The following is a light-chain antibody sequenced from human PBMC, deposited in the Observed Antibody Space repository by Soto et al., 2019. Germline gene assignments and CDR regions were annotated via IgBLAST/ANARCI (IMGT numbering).Light chain of an antibody. CDR3: FSYAGTHVV. Sequence: QSALTQPASVSGSPGQSITISCTGTSSDVGSYNLVSWYQQHPGKAPKLMIYEGSKRPSGVSNRFSGSKSGNTASLTISGLQAEDEADYYCFSYAGTHVVFGGGTKLTVL. J-gene: IGLJ2*01. V-gene: IGLV2-23*01. CDR2: EGS. CDR1: SSDVGSYNL.